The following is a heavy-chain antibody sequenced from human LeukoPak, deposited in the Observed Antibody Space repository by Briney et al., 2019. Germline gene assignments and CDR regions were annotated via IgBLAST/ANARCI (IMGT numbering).Heavy chain of an antibody. CDR1: GGSFSGYY. CDR2: INHSGST. CDR3: ARGTARQTWLSIAARRPQKGNWFDP. Sequence: SETLSLTCAVYGGSFSGYYWSWIRQPPGKGLEWIGEINHSGSTNYNPSLKSRVTISVDTSKNQFSLKLSSVTAADTAVYYCARGTARQTWLSIAARRPQKGNWFDPWGQGTLATVSS. V-gene: IGHV4-34*01. J-gene: IGHJ5*02. D-gene: IGHD6-6*01.